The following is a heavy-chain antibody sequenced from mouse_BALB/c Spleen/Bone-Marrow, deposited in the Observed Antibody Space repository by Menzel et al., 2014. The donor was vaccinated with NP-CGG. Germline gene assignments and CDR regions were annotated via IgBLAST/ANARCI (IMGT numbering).Heavy chain of an antibody. J-gene: IGHJ2*01. D-gene: IGHD4-1*01. Sequence: VQLKQSGAELVKPGASVKLSCTASGFNIKDTYMHWVKQRPDQGLEWIGRIDPANGNTKYNPKFQGKATITSDTSSNTAYLQLSSLTSGDTAVYYCAGWEDYWGQGTTLTVSS. CDR3: AGWEDY. CDR2: IDPANGNT. CDR1: GFNIKDTY. V-gene: IGHV14-3*02.